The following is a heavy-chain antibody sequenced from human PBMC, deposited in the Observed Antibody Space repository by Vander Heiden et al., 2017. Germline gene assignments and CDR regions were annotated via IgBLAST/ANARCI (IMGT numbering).Heavy chain of an antibody. CDR2: ISSSGSTI. CDR3: ARDRYCSSTSCYWVWFDP. CDR1: EFTFSDYY. V-gene: IGHV3-11*01. J-gene: IGHJ5*02. Sequence: LRLSCAASEFTFSDYYMSWIRQAPGKGLEWVSYISSSGSTIYYADSVKGRFTISRDNAKNSLYLQMNSLRAEDTAVYYCARDRYCSSTSCYWVWFDPWSQGTLVTVSS. D-gene: IGHD2-2*01.